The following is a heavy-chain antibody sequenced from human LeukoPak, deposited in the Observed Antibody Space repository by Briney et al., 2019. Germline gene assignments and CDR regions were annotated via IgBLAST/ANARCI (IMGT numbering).Heavy chain of an antibody. D-gene: IGHD3-22*01. J-gene: IGHJ4*02. CDR2: IDGGGNT. Sequence: SETLSLTCAVYGGSFSGYYWTWIRQPPGKGLEWIGRIDGGGNTNYNPSLKSRVTMSLDKFNNQLSLDMNSVTAADTAFYYCAGPGDYYDTGGYPYWGQGTLVSVSS. V-gene: IGHV4-59*10. CDR3: AGPGDYYDTGGYPY. CDR1: GGSFSGYY.